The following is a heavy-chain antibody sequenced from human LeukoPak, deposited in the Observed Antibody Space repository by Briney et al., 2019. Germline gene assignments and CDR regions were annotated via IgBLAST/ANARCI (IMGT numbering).Heavy chain of an antibody. Sequence: ASVRVSCKASGYTFTGYYMHWVRQAPGQGLEWMGWINPNSGGTNYAQKFQGRVTMTRDTSISTAYMELSRLRSDDTAVYYCARGESGYDSSGYYLYGYFQHWGQGTLVTVSS. CDR1: GYTFTGYY. V-gene: IGHV1-2*02. J-gene: IGHJ1*01. D-gene: IGHD3-22*01. CDR2: INPNSGGT. CDR3: ARGESGYDSSGYYLYGYFQH.